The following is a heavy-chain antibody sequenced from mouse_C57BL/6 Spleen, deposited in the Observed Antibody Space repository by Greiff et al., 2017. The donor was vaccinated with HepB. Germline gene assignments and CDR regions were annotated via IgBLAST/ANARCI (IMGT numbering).Heavy chain of an antibody. D-gene: IGHD1-1*01. CDR2: INPSSGYT. V-gene: IGHV1-7*01. CDR1: GYTFTSYW. Sequence: QVQLQQSGAELAKPGASVKLSCKASGYTFTSYWMHWVKQRPGQGLEWIGYINPSSGYTKYNQKFKDKATLTADKSSSTAYMQLSSLTYEDSAVYYCASPNTTVVVPFDYWGQGTTLRVSS. CDR3: ASPNTTVVVPFDY. J-gene: IGHJ2*01.